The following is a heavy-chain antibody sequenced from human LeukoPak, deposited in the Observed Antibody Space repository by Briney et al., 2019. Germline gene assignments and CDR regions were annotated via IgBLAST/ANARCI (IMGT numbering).Heavy chain of an antibody. J-gene: IGHJ4*02. CDR3: ARDQRAYCGGDCHRLCDN. CDR1: GFTFSSYD. Sequence: GGSLRLSCAASGFTFSSYDMNWVRQAPGKGLEWVSHISSSSSTIYYADSVKGRFTISRDNAKNSLYLQMNSLRADDTGVYYCARDQRAYCGGDCHRLCDNWGEGTLVTVSS. D-gene: IGHD2-21*02. V-gene: IGHV3-48*01. CDR2: ISSSSSTI.